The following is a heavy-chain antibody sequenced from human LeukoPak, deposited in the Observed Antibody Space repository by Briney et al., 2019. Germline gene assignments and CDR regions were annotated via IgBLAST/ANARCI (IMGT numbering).Heavy chain of an antibody. CDR1: GFTFSSYW. CDR3: AREVIGSNVPPPEGCDY. Sequence: GGSLRLSCAASGFTFSSYWMHWVRQAPGKGLVWVSRINSDGSSTSYADSVKGRFTISRDNAKNSLYLQMNSLRAEDTAVYYCAREVIGSNVPPPEGCDYWGQGTLVTVSS. D-gene: IGHD5/OR15-5a*01. V-gene: IGHV3-74*01. CDR2: INSDGSST. J-gene: IGHJ4*02.